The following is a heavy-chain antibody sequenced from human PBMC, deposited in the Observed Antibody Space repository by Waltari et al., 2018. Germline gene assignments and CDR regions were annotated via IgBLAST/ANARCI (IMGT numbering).Heavy chain of an antibody. CDR3: ARGVPGSWPDYYYDH. V-gene: IGHV1-18*01. CDR1: GYTFTNYG. D-gene: IGHD3-10*01. Sequence: QVQLVQSGAEVKKPGASVKVSCKASGYTFTNYGISWVRQAPGQGLEWMGWVSVYNGNTNYAQNLQGRVTMTTDTSTSTAYMELRSLRSDDTAVYYCARGVPGSWPDYYYDHWGQGTLVTVSS. CDR2: VSVYNGNT. J-gene: IGHJ4*02.